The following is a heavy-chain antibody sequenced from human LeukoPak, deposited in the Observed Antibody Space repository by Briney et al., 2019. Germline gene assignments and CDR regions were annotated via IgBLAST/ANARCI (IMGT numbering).Heavy chain of an antibody. CDR3: AKDRGIAAAGTSFDY. V-gene: IGHV3-64*02. CDR1: GLSFSRYA. D-gene: IGHD6-13*01. Sequence: GGSLRLSCAASGLSFSRYAMHWVRQAPGKGLEYVSAISSNGGSTYYADSVKGRFIISRDNSKNTLNLQMGSLRAEDMAVYYCAKDRGIAAAGTSFDYWGQGTLVTVSS. CDR2: ISSNGGST. J-gene: IGHJ4*02.